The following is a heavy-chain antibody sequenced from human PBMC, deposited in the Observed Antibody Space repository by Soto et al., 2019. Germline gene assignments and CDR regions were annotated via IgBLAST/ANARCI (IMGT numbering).Heavy chain of an antibody. J-gene: IGHJ6*02. CDR3: VKSLGFCSSSSCSRDYYYYYGMDV. V-gene: IGHV3-30*18. CDR2: ISYDGGNK. CDR1: GFTFSSYG. D-gene: IGHD2-2*01. Sequence: GGSLRLSCAASGFTFSSYGMHWVRQAPGKGLEWVTLISYDGGNKYYADSVKGRFSISRDNSRNTLYLQMNSLRPEDAAVYYCVKSLGFCSSSSCSRDYYYYYGMDVWGQGTTVTVSS.